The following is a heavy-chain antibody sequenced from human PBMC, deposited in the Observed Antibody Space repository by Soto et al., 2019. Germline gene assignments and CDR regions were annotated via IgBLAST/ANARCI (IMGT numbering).Heavy chain of an antibody. J-gene: IGHJ6*02. CDR3: VKSLGFCSSSSCSRDYYYYYGMDV. V-gene: IGHV3-30*18. CDR2: ISYDGGNK. CDR1: GFTFSSYG. D-gene: IGHD2-2*01. Sequence: GGSLRLSCAASGFTFSSYGMHWVRQAPGKGLEWVTLISYDGGNKYYADSVKGRFSISRDNSRNTLYLQMNSLRPEDAAVYYCVKSLGFCSSSSCSRDYYYYYGMDVWGQGTTVTVSS.